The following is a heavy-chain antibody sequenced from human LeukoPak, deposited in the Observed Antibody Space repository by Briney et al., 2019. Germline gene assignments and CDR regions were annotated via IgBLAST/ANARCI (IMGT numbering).Heavy chain of an antibody. J-gene: IGHJ4*02. CDR3: AKDYGEMATNDLDY. CDR1: GFTFDDYG. D-gene: IGHD5-24*01. CDR2: INWNGGST. Sequence: GGSLRLSCAASGFTFDDYGMSWVRQAPGKGLEWVSGINWNGGSTGYADSVKGRFTISRDNAKNSLYLQMNSLRAEDTALYYCAKDYGEMATNDLDYWGQGTLVTVSS. V-gene: IGHV3-20*04.